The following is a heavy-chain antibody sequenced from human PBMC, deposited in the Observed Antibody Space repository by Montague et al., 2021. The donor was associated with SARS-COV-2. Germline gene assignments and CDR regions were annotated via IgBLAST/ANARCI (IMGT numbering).Heavy chain of an antibody. V-gene: IGHV4-34*01. Sequence: SETLFLTCAVYGGSFSGYYWSWIRQPPGKGLEWIGEINHSGSTNYNPSLKSRVTISVDTSKNQFSLKLSSVTAADTAVYYCARGHYSSSWYGIRYYFDYWGQGTLVAVSS. J-gene: IGHJ4*02. CDR1: GGSFSGYY. CDR3: ARGHYSSSWYGIRYYFDY. D-gene: IGHD6-13*01. CDR2: INHSGST.